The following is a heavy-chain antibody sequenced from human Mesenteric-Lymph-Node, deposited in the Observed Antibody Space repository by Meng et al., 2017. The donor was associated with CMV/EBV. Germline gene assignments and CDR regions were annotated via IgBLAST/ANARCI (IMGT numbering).Heavy chain of an antibody. Sequence: GGSLRLSCAASGFTFSAYWMHWVRQAPGKGLVWVSHINGDGINTTYADSVRGRFTISRGNAKNTLYLQMSSLRVEDTAVYYCATSMLRGLSRSYYPMDVWGQGTTVTVSS. J-gene: IGHJ6*02. CDR2: INGDGINT. CDR1: GFTFSAYW. CDR3: ATSMLRGLSRSYYPMDV. V-gene: IGHV3-74*01. D-gene: IGHD3-10*01.